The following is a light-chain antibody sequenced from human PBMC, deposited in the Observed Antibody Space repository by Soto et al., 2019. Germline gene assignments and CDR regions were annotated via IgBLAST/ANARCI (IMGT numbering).Light chain of an antibody. CDR1: QSVSSN. CDR2: GAS. V-gene: IGKV3-15*01. CDR3: QHYNKWPPMYT. J-gene: IGKJ2*01. Sequence: EIVMTQSPATLSVSPGGRATLSCRASQSVSSNLAWYQQKPGQAPRLLIHGASTRATGIPARFSGSGSGTEVTLTISSLQYEDFAVYYCQHYNKWPPMYTFGQGTKLEIK.